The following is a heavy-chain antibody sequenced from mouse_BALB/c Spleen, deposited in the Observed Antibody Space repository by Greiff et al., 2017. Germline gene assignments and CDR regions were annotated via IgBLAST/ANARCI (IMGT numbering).Heavy chain of an antibody. CDR2: ISSGGSYT. J-gene: IGHJ4*01. D-gene: IGHD3-2*01. V-gene: IGHV5-6*01. CDR3: ARQGQLGAGAMDY. Sequence: EVQLVESGGDLVKPGGSLKLSCAASGFTFSSYGMSWVRQTPDKRLEWVATISSGGSYTYYPDSVKGRFTISRDNAKNTLYLQMSSLKSEDTAMYYCARQGQLGAGAMDYWGQGTSVTVSS. CDR1: GFTFSSYG.